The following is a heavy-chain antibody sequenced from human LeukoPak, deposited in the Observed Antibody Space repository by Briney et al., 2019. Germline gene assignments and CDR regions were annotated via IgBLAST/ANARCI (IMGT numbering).Heavy chain of an antibody. D-gene: IGHD3-22*01. CDR2: IYHSGST. CDR1: GYSISSGYY. V-gene: IGHV4-38-2*02. Sequence: SETLSLTCTVSGYSISSGYYWGWIRQPPGKGMEWIGSIYHSGSTYYNPSLKSRVTISVDTSKNQFSLKLSSVTAADTAVYYCARDPYYDGGYFDYWGQGTLVTVSS. J-gene: IGHJ4*02. CDR3: ARDPYYDGGYFDY.